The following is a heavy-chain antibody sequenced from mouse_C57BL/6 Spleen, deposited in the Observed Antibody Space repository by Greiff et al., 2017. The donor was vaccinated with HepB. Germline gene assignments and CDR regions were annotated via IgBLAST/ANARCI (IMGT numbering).Heavy chain of an antibody. Sequence: QVQLKQPGAELVMPGASVKLSCKASGYTFTSYWMHWVKQRPGQGLEWIGEIDPSDSYTNYNQKFKGKSTLTVDKSSSTAYMQLSSLTSEDSAVYYCAANSGPWFAYWGQGTLVTVSA. V-gene: IGHV1-69*01. CDR1: GYTFTSYW. CDR3: AANSGPWFAY. D-gene: IGHD3-1*01. J-gene: IGHJ3*01. CDR2: IDPSDSYT.